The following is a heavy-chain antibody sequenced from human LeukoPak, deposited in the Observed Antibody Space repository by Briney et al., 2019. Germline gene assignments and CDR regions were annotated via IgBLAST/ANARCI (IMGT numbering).Heavy chain of an antibody. D-gene: IGHD1-26*01. CDR1: GFTFNIYA. V-gene: IGHV3-33*08. Sequence: GGSLRLSCAASGFTFNIYAMSWVRQAPGKGLEWVAVIWYDGSNKYYAVSVKGRFTISRDNSKNTLYLQMNSLRAEDTAVYYCARDMSGSYPYWGQGTLVTVSS. J-gene: IGHJ4*02. CDR2: IWYDGSNK. CDR3: ARDMSGSYPY.